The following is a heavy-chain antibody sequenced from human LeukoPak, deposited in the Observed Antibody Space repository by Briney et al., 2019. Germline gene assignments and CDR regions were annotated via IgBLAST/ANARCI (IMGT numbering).Heavy chain of an antibody. CDR2: ITTKASNYAT. CDR1: GXTFSGSD. Sequence: GGSLRLSCEASGXTFSGSDVHWVRQASGKGLEWVGRITTKASNYATAYGASVKGRFTISRDDSENTAYLQMNSLKTEDTAVYYCTTYRSGHYWGQGTLVTVSS. J-gene: IGHJ4*02. V-gene: IGHV3-73*01. D-gene: IGHD6-19*01. CDR3: TTYRSGHY.